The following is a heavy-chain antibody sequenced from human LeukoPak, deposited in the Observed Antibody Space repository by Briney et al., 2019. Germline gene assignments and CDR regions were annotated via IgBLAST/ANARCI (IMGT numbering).Heavy chain of an antibody. J-gene: IGHJ5*02. Sequence: SVKVSCKASGYTFTKYYMFWVRQAPGQGLEWMGRINPCSGGTDYAQKFQGRVTMTRDTSISTAYMELSRLRSDDTAMYYCARGYCSGGSCYSVENWFDPWGQGTLVTVSS. CDR3: ARGYCSGGSCYSVENWFDP. CDR1: GYTFTKYY. CDR2: INPCSGGT. D-gene: IGHD2-15*01. V-gene: IGHV1-2*06.